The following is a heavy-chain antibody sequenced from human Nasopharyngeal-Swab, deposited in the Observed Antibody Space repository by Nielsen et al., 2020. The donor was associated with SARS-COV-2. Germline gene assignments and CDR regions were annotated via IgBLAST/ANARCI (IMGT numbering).Heavy chain of an antibody. CDR3: ARGAAVVDKLLGY. CDR1: GFTFSSYW. Sequence: GASLKISCAASGFTFSSYWMHWVRQAPGKGLVCVSRMNSDGSRTSYADSVQGRFTISRDNAKNTLYLQMNSLRAEDTAVYYCARGAAVVDKLLGYWGQGTLVTVSS. D-gene: IGHD3-22*01. V-gene: IGHV3-74*01. J-gene: IGHJ4*02. CDR2: MNSDGSRT.